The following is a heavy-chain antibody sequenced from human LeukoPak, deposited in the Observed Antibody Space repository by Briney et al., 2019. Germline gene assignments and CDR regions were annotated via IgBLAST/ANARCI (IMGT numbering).Heavy chain of an antibody. CDR3: ARVVWGIVVVPAAWFDP. J-gene: IGHJ5*02. V-gene: IGHV1-8*01. CDR2: MNPNSGNT. CDR1: GYTFTSYD. Sequence: ASVKVSCKASGYTFTSYDINWVRQATGQGLEWMGWMNPNSGNTGYAQKFQGRVTMTRNTSISTAYMELSSLRSEDTAVYYCARVVWGIVVVPAAWFDPWGQGTLVTVSS. D-gene: IGHD2-2*01.